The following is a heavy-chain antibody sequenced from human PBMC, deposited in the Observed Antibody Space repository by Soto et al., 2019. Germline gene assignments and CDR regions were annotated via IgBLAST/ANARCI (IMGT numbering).Heavy chain of an antibody. CDR3: VKEAATITIFGVVSTSEDV. CDR2: ISSNGGST. D-gene: IGHD3-3*01. Sequence: GGSLRLSCSASGFTFSNYAMHWVRQAPGKGLEYVSAISSNGGSTYYADSVKGRFTISRDNSKNTLYLQMSSLRPEDTAVYYCVKEAATITIFGVVSTSEDVWGQGTTVTVYS. CDR1: GFTFSNYA. V-gene: IGHV3-64D*06. J-gene: IGHJ6*02.